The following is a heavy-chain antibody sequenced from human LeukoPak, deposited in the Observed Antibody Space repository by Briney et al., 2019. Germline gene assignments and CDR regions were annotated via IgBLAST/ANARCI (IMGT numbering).Heavy chain of an antibody. CDR2: IKQDGSEE. D-gene: IGHD2-8*01. J-gene: IGHJ6*03. CDR3: ARDGYPRDAIRSYYYMDV. V-gene: IGHV3-7*01. Sequence: GGSLRLSCAASGFTFSTYWMSWVRQAPGKGLEWVANIKQDGSEEYYVDSVKGRFTISRDNAKNSLYLQMNSLRAEDTAVYYCARDGYPRDAIRSYYYMDVWGKGTTVTVSS. CDR1: GFTFSTYW.